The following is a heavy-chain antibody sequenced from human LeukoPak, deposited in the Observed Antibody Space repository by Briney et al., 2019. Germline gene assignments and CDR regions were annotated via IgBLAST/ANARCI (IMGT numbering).Heavy chain of an antibody. J-gene: IGHJ4*02. CDR1: GFTVSTYY. CDR2: IYSGGST. CDR3: ARGLGYCTSTTCLLPFDY. D-gene: IGHD2-2*01. V-gene: IGHV3-53*01. Sequence: PGGSLRLSCAASGFTVSTYYMTRVRQAPGKGLECVSVIYSGGSTYYADSVKGRFTVSRDNSKNTLYLQMNSLRAEDTAMYYCARGLGYCTSTTCLLPFDYWGQGTLVTVSS.